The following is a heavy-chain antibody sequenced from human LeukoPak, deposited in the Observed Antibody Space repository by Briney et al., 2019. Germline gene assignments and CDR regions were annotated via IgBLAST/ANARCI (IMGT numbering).Heavy chain of an antibody. CDR3: ARERTRITIFGVVRDYFDY. CDR2: INHSGST. D-gene: IGHD3-3*01. J-gene: IGHJ4*02. CDR1: GGSFSGYY. Sequence: SETLSLTCAVYGGSFSGYYWSWIRQPPGKGLEWIGEINHSGSTNYNPSLKSRVTISVDTSKNQFSLKLSSVTAADTAVYYCARERTRITIFGVVRDYFDYWGQGTLVTVSS. V-gene: IGHV4-34*01.